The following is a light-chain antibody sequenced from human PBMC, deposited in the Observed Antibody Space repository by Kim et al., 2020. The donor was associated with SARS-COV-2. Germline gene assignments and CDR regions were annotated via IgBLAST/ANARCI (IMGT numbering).Light chain of an antibody. CDR2: GNN. CDR1: SSNIGASYD. V-gene: IGLV1-40*01. Sequence: QSVLTQPPSVSGAPGQRVIISCTGTSSNIGASYDVHWYQQFPGTAPKLLIYGNNNRPSGVPDRFSGSKSGTSASLAITGLQAEDEADYYCQSYDNGPSVVFGGGTQLTVL. J-gene: IGLJ2*01. CDR3: QSYDNGPSVV.